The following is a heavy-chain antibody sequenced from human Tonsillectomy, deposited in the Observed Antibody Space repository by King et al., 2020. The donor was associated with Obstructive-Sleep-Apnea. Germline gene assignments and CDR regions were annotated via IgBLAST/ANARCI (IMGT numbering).Heavy chain of an antibody. CDR1: GGSISSGDYY. D-gene: IGHD4-17*01. J-gene: IGHJ5*02. Sequence: VPLQESGPGLVKPSQTLSLTCTVSGGSISSGDYYWSWIRQPPGKGLEWIGYIYYSGSTYYNPSLKSRVTISVDTSKNQFSLKLSSVTAADTAVYYCARENGDYGWFDPWGQGTLVTVSS. CDR3: ARENGDYGWFDP. CDR2: IYYSGST. V-gene: IGHV4-30-4*01.